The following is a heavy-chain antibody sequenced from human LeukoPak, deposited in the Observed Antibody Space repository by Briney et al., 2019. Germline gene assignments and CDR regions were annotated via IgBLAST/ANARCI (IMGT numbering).Heavy chain of an antibody. Sequence: SVKVSCKDSGGTFSSYAISWVRQAPGQGLEWMGGIIPIFGTANYAQKFQGRVTITADESTSTAYMELSSLRSEDTAVYYCARRPSPDFWSGYHSDWYFDLWGRGTLVTVSS. CDR3: ARRPSPDFWSGYHSDWYFDL. J-gene: IGHJ2*01. CDR2: IIPIFGTA. D-gene: IGHD3-3*01. CDR1: GGTFSSYA. V-gene: IGHV1-69*13.